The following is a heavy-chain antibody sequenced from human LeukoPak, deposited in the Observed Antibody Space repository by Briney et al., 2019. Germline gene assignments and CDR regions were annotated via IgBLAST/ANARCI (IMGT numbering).Heavy chain of an antibody. CDR3: ARERPDYGGNVDY. CDR2: ISSNGDNT. Sequence: GGSLRLSCAASGFTFNNYSIHWVRQAPGKGLEYVSAISSNGDNTYYANSVKGRFTVSRDNSKNTVYLQMGSLRPDDMAVYYCARERPDYGGNVDYWGQGTLVTVSS. CDR1: GFTFNNYS. V-gene: IGHV3-64*01. D-gene: IGHD4-23*01. J-gene: IGHJ4*02.